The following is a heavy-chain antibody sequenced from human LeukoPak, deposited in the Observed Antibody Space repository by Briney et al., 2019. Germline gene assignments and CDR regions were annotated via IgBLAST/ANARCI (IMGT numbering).Heavy chain of an antibody. J-gene: IGHJ5*02. CDR2: INPNSGGT. Sequence: ASVKVSCKASGYTFTGYYMHWVRQAPGQGLEWMGWINPNSGGTNYAQKFQGRVTMTRDTSISTAYMELSRLRSDDTAVYYCARSPDIVVAPAADYQNWFDPWGQGTLVTVSS. D-gene: IGHD2-2*01. V-gene: IGHV1-2*02. CDR1: GYTFTGYY. CDR3: ARSPDIVVAPAADYQNWFDP.